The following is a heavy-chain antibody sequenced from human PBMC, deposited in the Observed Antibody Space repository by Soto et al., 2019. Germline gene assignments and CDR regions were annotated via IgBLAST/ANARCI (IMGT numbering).Heavy chain of an antibody. Sequence: GGSLRLSCAASGFTFSSYAMSWVRQAPGKGLEWVANIKQDGSEKYYVDSVKGRFTISRDNAKNSLYLQMNSLRAEDTAVYYCARDSVGTFDYWGQGTLVTVSS. CDR2: IKQDGSEK. CDR3: ARDSVGTFDY. V-gene: IGHV3-7*03. CDR1: GFTFSSYA. D-gene: IGHD3-10*01. J-gene: IGHJ4*02.